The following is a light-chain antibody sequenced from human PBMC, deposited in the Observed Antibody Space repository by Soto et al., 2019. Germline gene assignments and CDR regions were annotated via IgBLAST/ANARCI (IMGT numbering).Light chain of an antibody. J-gene: IGKJ2*01. CDR1: QSLVHGDGNTY. V-gene: IGKV2-24*01. CDR3: TQATQFPGT. CDR2: KIS. Sequence: DIVMTQSPLSSSVTLGQPASISCKSSQSLVHGDGNTYLSWLHQRPGQPPRLLIYKISERSSGVPDRFSGSGAGTDFTLKISRVEAEDVGVYYCTQATQFPGTFGQGNKLEI.